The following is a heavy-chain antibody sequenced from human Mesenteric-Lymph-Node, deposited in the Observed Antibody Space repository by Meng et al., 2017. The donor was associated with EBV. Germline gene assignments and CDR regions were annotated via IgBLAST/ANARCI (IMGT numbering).Heavy chain of an antibody. Sequence: QVQLVESGGGLVKPGGSLRLSCAASGFTFSDYYMSWIRQAPGKGLEWVSYVSGSDTTRYYADSVKGRFTISRDNAKNSLYLQMNSLRAEDTAVYYCARDPAPYSSSGFCDYWGQGTLVTVSS. CDR2: VSGSDTTR. V-gene: IGHV3-11*01. D-gene: IGHD6-6*01. J-gene: IGHJ4*02. CDR3: ARDPAPYSSSGFCDY. CDR1: GFTFSDYY.